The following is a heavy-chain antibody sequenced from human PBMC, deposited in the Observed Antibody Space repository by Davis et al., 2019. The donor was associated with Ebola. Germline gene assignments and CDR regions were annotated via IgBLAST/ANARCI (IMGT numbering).Heavy chain of an antibody. CDR2: IYYSGST. V-gene: IGHV4-39*07. Sequence: SETLSLTCTVSGGSISSSSYYWGWIRQPPVKGLEWIGSIYYSGSTNYNPSLKSRVTLSVDTSKNQFSLKLASVTAADAAVYYCARRHITVVRGVKGSYYFYGMDVWGQGTTVTVSS. CDR3: ARRHITVVRGVKGSYYFYGMDV. CDR1: GGSISSSSYY. J-gene: IGHJ6*02. D-gene: IGHD3-10*01.